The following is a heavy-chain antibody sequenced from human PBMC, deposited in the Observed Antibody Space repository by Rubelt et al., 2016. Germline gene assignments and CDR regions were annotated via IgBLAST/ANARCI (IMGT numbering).Heavy chain of an antibody. CDR3: ARDLDIKQQLVAGQNWFDP. CDR2: INTNTGNP. CDR1: GYTFTSYA. J-gene: IGHJ5*02. Sequence: KVSCKASGYTFTSYAMNCVGQAPGQGLEWMGWINTNTGNPTYAQGFTGRFVFSLDTSVSTAYLQISSLKAEDTAVYYCARDLDIKQQLVAGQNWFDPWGQGTLVTVSS. D-gene: IGHD6-13*01. V-gene: IGHV7-4-1*02.